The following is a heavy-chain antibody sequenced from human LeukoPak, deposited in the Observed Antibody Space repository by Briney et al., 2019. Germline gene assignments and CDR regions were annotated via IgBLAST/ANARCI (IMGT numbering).Heavy chain of an antibody. J-gene: IGHJ6*02. Sequence: GGSLRLSCAASGFTFSSYWMHWVRQAPGKGLVWVSRINSDGSSTSYADSVKGRFTISRDNAKNTLYLQTNSLRAEDTAVYYCARGDGGTTFYYRYGMDVWGQGTTVTVSS. D-gene: IGHD1-1*01. CDR1: GFTFSSYW. CDR3: ARGDGGTTFYYRYGMDV. CDR2: INSDGSST. V-gene: IGHV3-74*01.